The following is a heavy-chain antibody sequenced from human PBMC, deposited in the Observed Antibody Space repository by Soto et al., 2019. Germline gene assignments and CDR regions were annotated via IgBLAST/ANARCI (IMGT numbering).Heavy chain of an antibody. Sequence: SVKVSCKASGGTFSSYAISWVRQAPGQGLEWMGGIIPIFGTANYAQKFQGRVTITADESTSTAYMELSSLRSEDTAVYYCARRYERTMRDREALFDIWGQGTMVTVSS. CDR2: IIPIFGTA. V-gene: IGHV1-69*13. CDR3: ARRYERTMRDREALFDI. J-gene: IGHJ3*02. D-gene: IGHD2-2*01. CDR1: GGTFSSYA.